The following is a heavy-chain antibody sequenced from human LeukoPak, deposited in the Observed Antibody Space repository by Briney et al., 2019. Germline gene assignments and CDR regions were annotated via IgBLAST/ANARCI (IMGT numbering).Heavy chain of an antibody. CDR2: MNPNSGNT. CDR1: GYTFTSYD. CDR3: ARGQVVPAAINWFDP. J-gene: IGHJ5*02. Sequence: ASVKVSCKASGYTFTSYDINWVRQATGQGLEWMGWMNPNSGNTGYAQKFQGRVTITRNTSISTAYMELSSLRSEDTAVYYCARGQVVPAAINWFDPWGRGTLVTVSS. V-gene: IGHV1-8*03. D-gene: IGHD2-2*02.